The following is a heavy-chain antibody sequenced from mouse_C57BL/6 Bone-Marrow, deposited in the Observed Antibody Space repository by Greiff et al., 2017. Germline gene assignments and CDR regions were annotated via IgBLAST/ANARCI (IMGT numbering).Heavy chain of an antibody. D-gene: IGHD1-1*01. CDR1: GYTFTSYG. J-gene: IGHJ4*01. CDR2: IYPRSGNT. CDR3: ARLPDYYGSSMDY. Sequence: QVQLQQSGAELARPGASVKLSCKASGYTFTSYGISWVKQRTGQGLEWIGEIYPRSGNTYYNEKFKGKATLTADKSSSTAYMELRSLTSEDSAVYFCARLPDYYGSSMDYWGQGTSVTVSS. V-gene: IGHV1-81*01.